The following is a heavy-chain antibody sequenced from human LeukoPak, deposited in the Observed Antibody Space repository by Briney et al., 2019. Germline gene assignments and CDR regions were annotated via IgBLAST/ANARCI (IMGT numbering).Heavy chain of an antibody. CDR3: AKDWGSGGWYNYFDP. Sequence: GGSLRLSCAVSGFTISSHGMHWVRQAPGKGPEWVAMIAHHGNSEYYGDSVKGRFTISRDNSKNTLYLQMNSLRVEDTAVYHCAKDWGSGGWYNYFDPWGQGTLVTVSS. CDR2: IAHHGNSE. J-gene: IGHJ5*02. V-gene: IGHV3-30*18. CDR1: GFTISSHG. D-gene: IGHD6-19*01.